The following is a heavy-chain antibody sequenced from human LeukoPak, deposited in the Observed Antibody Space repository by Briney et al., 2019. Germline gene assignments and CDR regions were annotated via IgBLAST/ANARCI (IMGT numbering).Heavy chain of an antibody. CDR2: IWYDGSNK. CDR1: GFTFSSYG. D-gene: IGHD2-2*02. V-gene: IGHV3-33*01. CDR3: ARHYHRYCSSTNCFTPRDY. J-gene: IGHJ4*02. Sequence: GGSLRLSCAASGFTFSSYGMHWVRQAPGKGLEWVAVIWYDGSNKYYADSVKGRFTISRDNSKNTLYLQMNSLRAEDTAVYYCARHYHRYCSSTNCFTPRDYWGQGTLVTVSS.